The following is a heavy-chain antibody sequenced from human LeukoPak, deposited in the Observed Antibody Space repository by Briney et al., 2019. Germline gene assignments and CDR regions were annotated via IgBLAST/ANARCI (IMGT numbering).Heavy chain of an antibody. V-gene: IGHV3-9*01. J-gene: IGHJ3*02. D-gene: IGHD1-26*01. CDR2: ISWNSGSI. Sequence: GGSLRLSCAASGFTFDDYAMHWVRQAPGKGLEWVSGISWNSGSIGYADSVKGRFTISRDNSKNTLYLQMNSLRAEDTAVYYCATDSASGRPHGAFDIWGQGTLVTVSS. CDR3: ATDSASGRPHGAFDI. CDR1: GFTFDDYA.